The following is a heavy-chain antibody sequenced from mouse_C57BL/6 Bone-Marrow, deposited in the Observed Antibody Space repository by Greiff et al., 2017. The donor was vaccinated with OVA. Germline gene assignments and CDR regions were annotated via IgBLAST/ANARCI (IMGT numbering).Heavy chain of an antibody. CDR2: IDPETGGT. D-gene: IGHD2-5*01. Sequence: VQLQQSGASVTLSCKASGYTFTDYEMHWVKQTPVHGLAWIGAIDPETGGTAYNQKFKGKAILTADKSSSTAYMELRSLTSEDSAVYYCTRSYSNYGDFDYWGQGTTLTVSS. J-gene: IGHJ2*01. CDR3: TRSYSNYGDFDY. CDR1: GYTFTDYE. V-gene: IGHV1-15*01.